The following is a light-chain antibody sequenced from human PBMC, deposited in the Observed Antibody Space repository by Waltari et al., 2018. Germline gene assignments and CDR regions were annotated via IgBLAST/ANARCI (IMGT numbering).Light chain of an antibody. CDR2: DAS. V-gene: IGKV3-20*01. Sequence: SCRASQSVGKYLAWDQQKPGQAPRLLIYDASTRATGIPDRFSGSGWGTDFSLTISRLEPEDFAVYYCQKYGTLPATFGQGTKVQ. CDR1: QSVGKY. CDR3: QKYGTLPAT. J-gene: IGKJ1*01.